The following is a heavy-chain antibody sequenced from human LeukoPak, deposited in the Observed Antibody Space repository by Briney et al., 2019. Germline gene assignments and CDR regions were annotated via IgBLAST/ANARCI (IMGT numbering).Heavy chain of an antibody. V-gene: IGHV4-59*01. Sequence: SETLSLTCTVSGGSISSYYWSWIRHPPEEGLEWIGNIDYSGSANYNPSLKSRVIISVDTSNNQFSLKLSPVTAADTAVYYCARVGVDYSGNIIKYFFDHCGQGTLVTVSS. CDR1: GGSISSYY. D-gene: IGHD4-23*01. CDR3: ARVGVDYSGNIIKYFFDH. CDR2: IDYSGSA. J-gene: IGHJ4*02.